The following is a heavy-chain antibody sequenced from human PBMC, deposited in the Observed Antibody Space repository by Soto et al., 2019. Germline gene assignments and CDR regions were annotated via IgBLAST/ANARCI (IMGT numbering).Heavy chain of an antibody. CDR3: ASPPVPVSGSYHLYFDY. Sequence: QVQLVQSGAEVKKPGSSVKVPCKASGGTFSSYAISWVRQAPGQGLEWMGGIIPIFGTANYAQKFQGRVTITADESTSTAYMELSSLRSEDTAVYYCASPPVPVSGSYHLYFDYWGQGTLVTVSS. J-gene: IGHJ4*02. CDR2: IIPIFGTA. V-gene: IGHV1-69*01. D-gene: IGHD1-26*01. CDR1: GGTFSSYA.